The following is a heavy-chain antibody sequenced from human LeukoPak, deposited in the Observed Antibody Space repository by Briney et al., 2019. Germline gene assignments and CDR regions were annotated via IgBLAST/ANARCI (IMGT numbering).Heavy chain of an antibody. CDR3: ARGHCSSTSCYTEDY. Sequence: TSETLSLTCAVYGGSFSGYYWSWIRQPPGKGLEWIGEINHSGSTNYNPSLKSRVTISVDTSKNQFSLKPSSVTAADTAVYYCARGHCSSTSCYTEDYWGQGTLVTVSS. J-gene: IGHJ4*02. CDR2: INHSGST. CDR1: GGSFSGYY. V-gene: IGHV4-34*01. D-gene: IGHD2-2*02.